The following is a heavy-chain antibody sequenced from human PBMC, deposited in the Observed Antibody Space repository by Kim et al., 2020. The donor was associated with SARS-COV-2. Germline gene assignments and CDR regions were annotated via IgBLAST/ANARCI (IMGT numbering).Heavy chain of an antibody. CDR3: ARQSTGFWSGLNYFDY. J-gene: IGHJ4*02. V-gene: IGHV4-61*07. Sequence: SLQSRVTISVDTSKNQFSLKLSSVTAADTAVYYCARQSTGFWSGLNYFDYWGQGTLVTVSS. D-gene: IGHD3-3*01.